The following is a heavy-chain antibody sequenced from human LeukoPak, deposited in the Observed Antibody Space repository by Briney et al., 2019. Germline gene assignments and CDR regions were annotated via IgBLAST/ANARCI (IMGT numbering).Heavy chain of an antibody. V-gene: IGHV4-61*02. D-gene: IGHD1-14*01. Sequence: SETLSLTCTVSGGSISSGSYYWSWVRQPAGKGLEWIGRIYTSGSTNYNPSLKGRVTISVNTSKNQFSLKLSSVTAADTAVYYCAKLTGDYWGQGTLVTVSS. J-gene: IGHJ4*02. CDR3: AKLTGDY. CDR2: IYTSGST. CDR1: GGSISSGSYY.